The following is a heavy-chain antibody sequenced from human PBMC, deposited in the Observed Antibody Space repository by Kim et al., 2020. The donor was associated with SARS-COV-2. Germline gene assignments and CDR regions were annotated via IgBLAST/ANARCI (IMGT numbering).Heavy chain of an antibody. J-gene: IGHJ4*02. CDR3: ASVMAEIDY. D-gene: IGHD2-21*01. Sequence: SETLSLTCTVSGGSISGYYWSWIRQPPGKGLEWIGYIYYSGSTNYNPSLKSRVTISVDTSKNQFSLKLSSVTAADTAVYYCASVMAEIDYRDQ. CDR1: GGSISGYY. V-gene: IGHV4-59*01. CDR2: IYYSGST.